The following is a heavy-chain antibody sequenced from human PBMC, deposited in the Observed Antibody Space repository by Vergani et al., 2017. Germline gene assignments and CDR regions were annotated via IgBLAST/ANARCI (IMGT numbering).Heavy chain of an antibody. CDR3: ARGYSSSWSRGRYYYYYMDV. D-gene: IGHD6-13*01. Sequence: QVQLQESGPGLVKPSETLSLTCTVSGGSISSYYWSWIRQPPGKGLEWIGEINHSGSTNYNPSLKSRVTISVDTSKNQFSLKLSSVTAADTAVYYCARGYSSSWSRGRYYYYYMDVWGKGTTVTVSS. CDR2: INHSGST. CDR1: GGSISSYY. J-gene: IGHJ6*03. V-gene: IGHV4-59*12.